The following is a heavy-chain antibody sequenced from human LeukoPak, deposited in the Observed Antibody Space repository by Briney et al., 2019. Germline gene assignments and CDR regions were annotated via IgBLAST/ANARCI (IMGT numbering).Heavy chain of an antibody. D-gene: IGHD2-2*01. CDR1: GGSISSTSYY. J-gene: IGHJ5*02. CDR2: FYYTGSI. CDR3: ARKYQLLETLFDP. V-gene: IGHV4-39*07. Sequence: SETLSLTCLVSGGSISSTSYYWGWIRQSPGRGLEWIGSFYYTGSIFDNRSLRSRVTISIDMSKNQFLLKLTSVTAADTAVYYCARKYQLLETLFDPWGQGTLVTVSS.